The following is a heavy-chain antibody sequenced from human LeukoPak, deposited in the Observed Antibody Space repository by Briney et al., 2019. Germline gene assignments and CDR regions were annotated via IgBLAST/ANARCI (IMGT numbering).Heavy chain of an antibody. J-gene: IGHJ4*02. CDR2: IYHSGST. Sequence: SETLPLTCTVSGYSISSGYYWGWIRQPPGKGLEWIGSIYHSGSTYYNPSLKSRVTISVDTSKNQFSLKLSSVTAADTAVYYCARVGGYDYYRRYYFDYWGQGTLVTVSS. CDR1: GYSISSGYY. CDR3: ARVGGYDYYRRYYFDY. V-gene: IGHV4-38-2*02. D-gene: IGHD5-12*01.